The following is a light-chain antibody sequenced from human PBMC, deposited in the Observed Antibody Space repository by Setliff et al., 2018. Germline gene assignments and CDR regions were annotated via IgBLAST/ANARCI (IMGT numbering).Light chain of an antibody. CDR3: HQSYLSPWT. V-gene: IGKV1-39*01. CDR1: QNIYTY. Sequence: DIQMTQSPSSLSASIGDRVTITCHSSQNIYTYLNWYQRKSGRAPEVVIFAASNLQDGVPSRFIGSGSGTHFTLTITSLQPEDVASYYCHQSYLSPWTFGPGTKVDIK. CDR2: AAS. J-gene: IGKJ1*01.